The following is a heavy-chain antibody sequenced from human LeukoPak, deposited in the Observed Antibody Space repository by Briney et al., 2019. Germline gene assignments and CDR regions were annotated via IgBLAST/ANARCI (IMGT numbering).Heavy chain of an antibody. V-gene: IGHV4-4*02. Sequence: PSETLSLTCAVSGGSVSSTNWWTWFRQPPGKGLEWIGEVHLDGRTNYNPSLTGRLTMSVDLYENHISLKLTSVTAADTAVYYCAREGGFYRPLDYSGQGALVTVSS. J-gene: IGHJ4*02. CDR3: AREGGFYRPLDY. CDR2: VHLDGRT. CDR1: GGSVSSTNW. D-gene: IGHD3-3*01.